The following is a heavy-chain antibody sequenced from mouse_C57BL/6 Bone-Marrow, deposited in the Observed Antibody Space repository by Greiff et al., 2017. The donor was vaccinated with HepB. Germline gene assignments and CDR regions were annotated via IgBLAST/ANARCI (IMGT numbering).Heavy chain of an antibody. Sequence: QVQLQQSGPELVKPGASVKLSCKASGYTFTSYDINWVKQRPGQGLEWIGWIYPRDGSTKYNEKFKGKATLNVDTSSSTAYMELHSLTSEDSAVYFCARSGDGYYGGDWYFDVWGTGTTVTVSS. V-gene: IGHV1-85*01. D-gene: IGHD2-3*01. J-gene: IGHJ1*03. CDR3: ARSGDGYYGGDWYFDV. CDR2: IYPRDGST. CDR1: GYTFTSYD.